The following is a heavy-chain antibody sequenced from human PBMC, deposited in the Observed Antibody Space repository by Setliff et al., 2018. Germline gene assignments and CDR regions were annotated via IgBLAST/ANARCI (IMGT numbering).Heavy chain of an antibody. Sequence: GESLKISCKGSGYTFTEYLIGWVRQMPGKGLEWMGIIFPGDSATKYSPSFQGQVTMSVDKTINTAYLQWSSLRASDTAIYYCARVGDYMGYYYNYYMDVWGKGTTVTVSS. CDR2: IFPGDSAT. D-gene: IGHD3-10*01. CDR3: ARVGDYMGYYYNYYMDV. J-gene: IGHJ6*03. CDR1: GYTFTEYL. V-gene: IGHV5-51*01.